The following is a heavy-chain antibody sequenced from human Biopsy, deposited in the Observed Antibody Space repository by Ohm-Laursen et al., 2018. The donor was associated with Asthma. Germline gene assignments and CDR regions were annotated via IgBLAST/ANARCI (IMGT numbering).Heavy chain of an antibody. J-gene: IGHJ4*02. CDR1: GFAVSRDY. CDR2: IYSGGTS. Sequence: ETLSLTCAASGFAVSRDYMFWVRQAPGKGLEWVSVIYSGGTSHTADSVRGRFTISRDYSKNTLYLQMHSLRAEDTAVYYCARGDSSNWSHYYFDYWGQGTLVTVSS. CDR3: ARGDSSNWSHYYFDY. D-gene: IGHD3-22*01. V-gene: IGHV3-53*01.